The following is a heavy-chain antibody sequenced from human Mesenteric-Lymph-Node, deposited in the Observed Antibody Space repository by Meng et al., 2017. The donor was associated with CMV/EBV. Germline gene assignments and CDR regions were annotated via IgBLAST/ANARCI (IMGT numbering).Heavy chain of an antibody. CDR1: GYSFTGYF. D-gene: IGHD1-14*01. J-gene: IGHJ5*02. Sequence: SCEASGYSFTGYFMHWVRQAPGQGLEWMGRINPNSGDTNYAQKFQGRVTMTRDTSISTAYMELDNLRSDDTAVYYCARRGSTGWFDPWGQGTLVTVSS. CDR2: INPNSGDT. CDR3: ARRGSTGWFDP. V-gene: IGHV1-2*06.